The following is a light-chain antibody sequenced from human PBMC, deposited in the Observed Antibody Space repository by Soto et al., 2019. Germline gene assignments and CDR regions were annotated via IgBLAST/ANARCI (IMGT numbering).Light chain of an antibody. CDR1: SGHSNYA. J-gene: IGLJ2*01. CDR3: QTWGSGIVV. CDR2: LNSDVSH. Sequence: QPVLTQSPSASASLGASVKLTCTLSSGHSNYAIAWHQQQSEKGPRYLMKLNSDVSHSKGDGIPDRFSGSSSGAERYLTISSLQSEDEADYYCQTWGSGIVVFGGGTQVTVL. V-gene: IGLV4-69*01.